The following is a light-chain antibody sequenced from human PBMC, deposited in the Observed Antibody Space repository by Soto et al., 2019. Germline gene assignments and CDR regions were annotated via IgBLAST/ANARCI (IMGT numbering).Light chain of an antibody. Sequence: QSALTQPRSVSGSPGQSVTISCTGTSRDVGAYNFVSWYQQHPGKAPKLMIYDVSKRPSGVPDRFSGSKSGNTASLTISGLQAEDEADYYCSSYTSSSTWVFGGGTKLTVL. CDR2: DVS. CDR1: SRDVGAYNF. CDR3: SSYTSSSTWV. J-gene: IGLJ3*02. V-gene: IGLV2-11*01.